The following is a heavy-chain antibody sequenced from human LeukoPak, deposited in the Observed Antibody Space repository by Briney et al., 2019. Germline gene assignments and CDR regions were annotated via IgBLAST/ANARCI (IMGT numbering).Heavy chain of an antibody. CDR3: ARDRGYDSSGYSRDY. CDR2: ISAYNGNT. Sequence: GASVKVSCKASGYTFTSYGISWVRQAPGQGLEWMGWISAYNGNTNYAQKLQGRVTMTTDTSTSTAYMELRSLRSDDTAVYYCARDRGYDSSGYSRDYWGQGTLVTVSS. V-gene: IGHV1-18*01. CDR1: GYTFTSYG. D-gene: IGHD3-22*01. J-gene: IGHJ4*02.